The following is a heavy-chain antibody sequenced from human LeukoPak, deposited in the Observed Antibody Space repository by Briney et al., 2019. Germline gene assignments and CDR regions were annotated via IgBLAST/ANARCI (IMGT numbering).Heavy chain of an antibody. CDR1: GYTFTSYG. J-gene: IGHJ4*02. Sequence: ASVKVSCKASGYTFTSYGISWVRQAPGQGLEWMGWISAYNGNTNYAQKLQGRVTMTTDTSTSTAYMELRSLRPDDTAVYYCARRAGSYYGDYGHFDYWGQGTLVTVSS. D-gene: IGHD4-17*01. CDR2: ISAYNGNT. CDR3: ARRAGSYYGDYGHFDY. V-gene: IGHV1-18*01.